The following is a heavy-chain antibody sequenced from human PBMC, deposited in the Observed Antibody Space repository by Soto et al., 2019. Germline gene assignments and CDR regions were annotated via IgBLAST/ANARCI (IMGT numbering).Heavy chain of an antibody. D-gene: IGHD3-16*01. V-gene: IGHV1-69*12. J-gene: IGHJ6*02. CDR2: IIPICGTA. CDR3: ARHLGGNHYYYGMDV. Sequence: QVQLVQSGAEVKKPGSSVKVSCKASGGTFRSYAISWVRQAPGQGLEWMGGIIPICGTADYAQKFQGRVTITADDFTSTAYMELSSLRSEDTAVYYCARHLGGNHYYYGMDVWGQGTTVTVSS. CDR1: GGTFRSYA.